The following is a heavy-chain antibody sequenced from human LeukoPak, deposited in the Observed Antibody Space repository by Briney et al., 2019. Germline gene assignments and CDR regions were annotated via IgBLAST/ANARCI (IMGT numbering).Heavy chain of an antibody. Sequence: GGSLRLSCAASGFTFDDYTMHWVRQAPGKGLEWVSVISWDGGGTYYADSVKGRFTISRDNSKNSLYLQMKSLRTEDTALYYCGKDSSASGWHGPFDYWGQGTLVTVSS. CDR1: GFTFDDYT. CDR3: GKDSSASGWHGPFDY. D-gene: IGHD6-19*01. V-gene: IGHV3-43*01. CDR2: ISWDGGGT. J-gene: IGHJ4*02.